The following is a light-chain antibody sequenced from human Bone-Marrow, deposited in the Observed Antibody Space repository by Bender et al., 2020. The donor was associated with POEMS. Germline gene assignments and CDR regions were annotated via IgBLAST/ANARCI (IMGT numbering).Light chain of an antibody. CDR3: AVWDDSLNGWV. V-gene: IGLV1-44*01. CDR2: STN. Sequence: QSVLTQPPSVSGTPGQRVTISCSGSDPNIGSNTVNWYQQLPGRAPKLLIYSTNERPSEVPDRFSGSRSGTSASLAISGLQSEDEADYYCAVWDDSLNGWVFGGGTKLTVL. CDR1: DPNIGSNT. J-gene: IGLJ3*02.